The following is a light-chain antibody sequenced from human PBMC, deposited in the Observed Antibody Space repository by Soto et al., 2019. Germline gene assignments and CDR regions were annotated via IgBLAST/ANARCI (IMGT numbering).Light chain of an antibody. CDR2: AAS. V-gene: IGKV1-8*01. Sequence: AIRMTQSPSSLSASTVDRFTITFLASQGISSYLAWYQQKPGKAPKLLIYAASTLQSGVPSRFSGSGSGTDFTLTISCLQSEDFATYYCQQYYSYPTWTFGQGTKVDIK. CDR1: QGISSY. CDR3: QQYYSYPTWT. J-gene: IGKJ1*01.